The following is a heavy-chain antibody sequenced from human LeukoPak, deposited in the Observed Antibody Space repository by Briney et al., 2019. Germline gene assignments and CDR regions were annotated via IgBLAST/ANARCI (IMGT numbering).Heavy chain of an antibody. Sequence: GASVKVSCKASGYTFTSYYMHWVRQAPGQGLEWMGIINPSGGNTGYAQKFQGRVTMTRNTSISTAYMELSSLRSEDTAVYYCARGPPITVTTKIHDAFDIWGQGTMVTVSS. CDR1: GYTFTSYY. V-gene: IGHV1-46*01. CDR3: ARGPPITVTTKIHDAFDI. CDR2: INPSGGNT. D-gene: IGHD4-17*01. J-gene: IGHJ3*02.